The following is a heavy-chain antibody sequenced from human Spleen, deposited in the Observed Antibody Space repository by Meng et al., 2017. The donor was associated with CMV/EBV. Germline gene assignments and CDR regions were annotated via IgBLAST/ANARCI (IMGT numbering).Heavy chain of an antibody. V-gene: IGHV1-2*02. CDR3: ARDYIAAAVRIDY. CDR1: GYTFTAYY. CDR2: INPNSGGT. D-gene: IGHD6-13*01. Sequence: ASVKVSCKASGYTFTAYYMHWVRQAPGQGLEWMGWINPNSGGTKYAQNFQGRVTMTRDTSMSTAYMELSRLRSDDTAVYYCARDYIAAAVRIDYWGQGTLVTVSS. J-gene: IGHJ4*02.